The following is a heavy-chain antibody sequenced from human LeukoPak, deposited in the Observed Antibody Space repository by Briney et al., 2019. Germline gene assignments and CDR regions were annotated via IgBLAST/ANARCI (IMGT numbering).Heavy chain of an antibody. D-gene: IGHD3-10*01. CDR3: ARDRYYGSGSSFDY. J-gene: IGHJ4*02. Sequence: GGSLRLSCAASGFTFSSYGMHWVRQAPGKGLEWVAVIWYDGSNKYYADSVEGRFTISRDNSKNTPYLQMNSLRAEDTAVYYCARDRYYGSGSSFDYWGQGTLVTVSS. CDR2: IWYDGSNK. V-gene: IGHV3-33*08. CDR1: GFTFSSYG.